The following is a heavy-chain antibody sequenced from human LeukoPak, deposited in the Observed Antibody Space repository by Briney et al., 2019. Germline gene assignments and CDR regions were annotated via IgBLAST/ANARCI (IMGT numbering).Heavy chain of an antibody. CDR1: GFTVSNNY. V-gene: IGHV3-53*01. CDR2: MYSNSGT. CDR3: ARDVGKAYFDY. J-gene: IGHJ4*02. Sequence: PGGSLRLSCAASGFTVSNNYMSWVRQAPGKGLEWVSLMYSNSGTFYADSVKGRFTISRDNAKNSLYLQMASLRAEDTAVYYCARDVGKAYFDYWGQGTLVTVSS. D-gene: IGHD2-15*01.